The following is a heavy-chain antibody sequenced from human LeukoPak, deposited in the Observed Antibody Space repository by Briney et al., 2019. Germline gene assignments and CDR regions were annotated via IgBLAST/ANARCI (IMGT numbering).Heavy chain of an antibody. J-gene: IGHJ4*02. CDR1: GFTFSDYE. CDR3: ARQMRRGRGSYFYFHY. D-gene: IGHD1-26*01. Sequence: GGSLRLSCAVSGFTFSDYEMSWVRQAPGKGLEWVSYISNSGSPTFFADSVKGRFTISRDNGKNSLYLQMNSLRAEDTAVYYCARQMRRGRGSYFYFHYWGQGTLVSVSS. V-gene: IGHV3-48*03. CDR2: ISNSGSPT.